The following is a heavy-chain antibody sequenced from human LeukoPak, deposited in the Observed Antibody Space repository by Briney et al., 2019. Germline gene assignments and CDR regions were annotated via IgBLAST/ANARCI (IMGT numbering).Heavy chain of an antibody. J-gene: IGHJ6*03. CDR2: MNPKSPGT. CDR3: ARDPAQSYYTDV. Sequence: ASVKVSCKASGYSFTAYYIHWVRQAPGQGLEWMGWMNPKSPGTNYAQKFQGRVTMTRDTSISTAYMELSSLTSDDSAVYYCARDPAQSYYTDVWGIGTMVTVSS. CDR1: GYSFTAYY. V-gene: IGHV1-2*02.